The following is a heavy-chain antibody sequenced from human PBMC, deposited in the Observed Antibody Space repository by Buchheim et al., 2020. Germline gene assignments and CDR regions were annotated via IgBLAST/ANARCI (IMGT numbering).Heavy chain of an antibody. D-gene: IGHD3-3*01. J-gene: IGHJ6*02. Sequence: QVQLQQWGAGLLKPSETLSLTCAVYGGSFSGYYWSWIRQPPGKGLEWIGEINHSGSTNYNPSLKSRVTISVDTSNHQFSLKLSSVTAADTAVYYCARGGGQNDYDFWSGYYGGYGMDVWGQGTT. V-gene: IGHV4-34*01. CDR1: GGSFSGYY. CDR2: INHSGST. CDR3: ARGGGQNDYDFWSGYYGGYGMDV.